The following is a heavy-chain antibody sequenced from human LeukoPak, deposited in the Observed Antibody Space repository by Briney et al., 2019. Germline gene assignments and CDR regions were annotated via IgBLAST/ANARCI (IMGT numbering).Heavy chain of an antibody. CDR2: CSSSSSYI. Sequence: GASLRLSCAASGFTFSIYNMNWVRQAPGKGLEWVSSCSSSSSYIYYADSVKGRFTISRDNAKNSLYLQMNSLRAEDTAVYYCATGSSWYFEYWGQGTLVTVSS. CDR1: GFTFSIYN. CDR3: ATGSSWYFEY. V-gene: IGHV3-21*01. D-gene: IGHD6-13*01. J-gene: IGHJ4*02.